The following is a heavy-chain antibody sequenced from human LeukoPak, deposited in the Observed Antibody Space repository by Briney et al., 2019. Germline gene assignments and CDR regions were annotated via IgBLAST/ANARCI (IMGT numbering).Heavy chain of an antibody. D-gene: IGHD5-18*01. CDR1: GFTVSSNY. CDR2: IYSGDST. CDR3: ARGVGTATDY. Sequence: GGSLRLSFAASGFTVSSNYMTWVRQTPGKGLEWVSVIYSGDSTYYADSVKGRFTISRDNSKNTLYLQMNSLRAEDTAVYYCARGVGTATDYWGQGTLVTVSS. J-gene: IGHJ4*02. V-gene: IGHV3-53*01.